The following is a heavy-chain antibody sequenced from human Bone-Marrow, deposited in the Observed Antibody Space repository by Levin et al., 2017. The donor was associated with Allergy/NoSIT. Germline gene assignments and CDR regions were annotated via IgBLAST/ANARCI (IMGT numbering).Heavy chain of an antibody. CDR3: ARGRGEIDY. CDR1: GGSISGHY. CDR2: IFYSGNT. V-gene: IGHV4-59*11. Sequence: SQTLSLTCTVSGGSISGHYWSWVRQPPGKGLEWIGYIFYSGNTNYNPSLKSRVTMSVDTSENQFSLNLTSVTAADTALYYCARGRGEIDYWGRGTLVTVSS. J-gene: IGHJ4*01.